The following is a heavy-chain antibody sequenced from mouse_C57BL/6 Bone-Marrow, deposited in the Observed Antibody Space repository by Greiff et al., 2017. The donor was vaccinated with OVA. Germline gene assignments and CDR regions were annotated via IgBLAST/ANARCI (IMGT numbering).Heavy chain of an antibody. CDR1: GYSFTSYY. V-gene: IGHV1-66*01. J-gene: IGHJ3*01. CDR3: ARSDYYGSSPWFAY. CDR2: IYPGSGNT. D-gene: IGHD1-1*01. Sequence: VQLQESGPELVKPGASVKISCKASGYSFTSYYIHWVKQRPGQGLEWIGWIYPGSGNTKYNEKFKGKATLTADTSSSTAYMQLSSLTSEDSAVYYCARSDYYGSSPWFAYWGQGTLVTVSA.